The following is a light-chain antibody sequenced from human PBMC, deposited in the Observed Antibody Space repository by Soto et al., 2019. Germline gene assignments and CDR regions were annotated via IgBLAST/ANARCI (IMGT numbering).Light chain of an antibody. CDR1: SSYVGGYNY. J-gene: IGLJ1*01. V-gene: IGLV2-11*01. Sequence: LTQPRSLSGSPGRSVTISCTGTSSYVGGYNYVSWYQQHPGKAPKLMIYDVSKRPSGVPDRFSGSKSGKTASLTISGLQAEDEADYYCCSYAGSDTYVFGTGTKV. CDR2: DVS. CDR3: CSYAGSDTYV.